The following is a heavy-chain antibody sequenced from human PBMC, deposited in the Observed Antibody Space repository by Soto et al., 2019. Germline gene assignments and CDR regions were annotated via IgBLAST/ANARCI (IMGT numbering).Heavy chain of an antibody. CDR1: GFTFSSYS. D-gene: IGHD2-8*01. CDR2: IISSSSYI. J-gene: IGHJ4*02. CDR3: ARDDCTNGVCYHSGFDY. Sequence: GGSLRLSCAASGFTFSSYSMNWVRQAPGKGLEWVSSIISSSSYIYYADSVKGRFTISRDNAKNSLYLQMNSLRAEDTAVYYCARDDCTNGVCYHSGFDYWGQGTLVTVSS. V-gene: IGHV3-21*01.